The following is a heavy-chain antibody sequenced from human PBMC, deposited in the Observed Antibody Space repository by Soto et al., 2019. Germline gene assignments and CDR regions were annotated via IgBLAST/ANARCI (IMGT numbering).Heavy chain of an antibody. D-gene: IGHD3-22*01. CDR1: GGSFSGYY. J-gene: IGHJ4*02. CDR2: INHSGST. CDR3: ARGMYYYDSSGYYGY. Sequence: ASETLSLTCAVYGGSFSGYYWSWIRQPPGKGLEWIGEINHSGSTNYNPSLKSRVTISVDTSKNQFSLKLSSVTAADTAVYYCARGMYYYDSSGYYGYWGQGTLVTVSS. V-gene: IGHV4-34*01.